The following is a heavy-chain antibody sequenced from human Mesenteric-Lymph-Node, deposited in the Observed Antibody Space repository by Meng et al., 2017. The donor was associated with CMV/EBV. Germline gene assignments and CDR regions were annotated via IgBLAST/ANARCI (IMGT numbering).Heavy chain of an antibody. V-gene: IGHV3-30*04. Sequence: GGSLRLSCAASGFTFSTYSMHWVRQAPGKGLEWVVVIAYDGSKKYYADSVKGRFTISRDNSKNTLDLQMSSLRAEDTAVYYCARAGYPRSWYGEGFDYWGQGTLVTVSS. J-gene: IGHJ4*02. CDR1: GFTFSTYS. CDR3: ARAGYPRSWYGEGFDY. CDR2: IAYDGSKK. D-gene: IGHD6-13*01.